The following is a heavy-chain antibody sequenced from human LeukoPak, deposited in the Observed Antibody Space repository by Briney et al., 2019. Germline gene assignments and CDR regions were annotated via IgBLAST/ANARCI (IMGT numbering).Heavy chain of an antibody. V-gene: IGHV3-7*01. Sequence: WGSLRLSCAASGFTFSSYWMSWVRQAPGKGLEWVANINQDGSAKYSVDSVKGRFTISRDNAKNSLYLQMNSLRAEDTAVYYCARAASGSYPGYFDYWGQGTLVTVSS. CDR2: INQDGSAK. CDR3: ARAASGSYPGYFDY. D-gene: IGHD1-26*01. J-gene: IGHJ4*02. CDR1: GFTFSSYW.